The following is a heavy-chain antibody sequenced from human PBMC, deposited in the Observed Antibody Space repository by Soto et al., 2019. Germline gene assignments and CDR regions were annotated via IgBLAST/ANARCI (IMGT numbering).Heavy chain of an antibody. Sequence: QVQLVQSGAEVRKPGASVKISCRASEYTFTTFYIHWVRQTPGQGLEWMGMISPSGDSTTYAQRLKGRVTMTRDTSTSTAFMELRSLRSEDTAMYYCARHFGIVRNYYYYYWMDVWGQGTTVTVSS. V-gene: IGHV1-46*01. D-gene: IGHD3-3*01. CDR3: ARHFGIVRNYYYYYWMDV. CDR2: ISPSGDST. CDR1: EYTFTTFY. J-gene: IGHJ6*02.